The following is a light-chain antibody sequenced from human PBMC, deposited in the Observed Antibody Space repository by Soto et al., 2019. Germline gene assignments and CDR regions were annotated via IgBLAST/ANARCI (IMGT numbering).Light chain of an antibody. V-gene: IGKV1-5*03. CDR2: KAS. Sequence: DIQITQSPSTLSASVGDRVTFTCRASESISDWLVWYHQRPGKPPKLLIYKASRLESGVPSRFSGSASGTEFTLTITSLQPDDFGTYYCQQYSTSSISFGPGTRLEIK. J-gene: IGKJ5*01. CDR3: QQYSTSSIS. CDR1: ESISDW.